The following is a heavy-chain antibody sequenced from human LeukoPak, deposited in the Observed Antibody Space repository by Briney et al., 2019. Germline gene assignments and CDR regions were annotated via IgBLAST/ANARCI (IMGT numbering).Heavy chain of an antibody. J-gene: IGHJ5*02. Sequence: GGSLRLSCAASGFTFNDYYMSWIRQAPGKGLEGLSYINIGGTNTHYADSVKGRFTISRDNAKKSLYLEMNNLRAEDTAVYYCATDGAGFDTWGQGGLVTVSS. CDR2: INIGGTNT. CDR3: ATDGAGFDT. V-gene: IGHV3-11*01. CDR1: GFTFNDYY.